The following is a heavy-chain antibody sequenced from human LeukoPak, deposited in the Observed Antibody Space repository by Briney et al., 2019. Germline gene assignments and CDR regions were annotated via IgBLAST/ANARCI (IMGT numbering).Heavy chain of an antibody. CDR1: GYSFTSYW. Sequence: GESLKISCKGSGYSFTSYWIGWVRQMPGRGLEWMGIIYPGDSDTRYSPSFQGQVTISADKSISTAYLQWSSLKASDTAMYYCASSNWGSGYYYYGMDVWGQGTTVTVSS. J-gene: IGHJ6*02. V-gene: IGHV5-51*01. CDR2: IYPGDSDT. D-gene: IGHD7-27*01. CDR3: ASSNWGSGYYYYGMDV.